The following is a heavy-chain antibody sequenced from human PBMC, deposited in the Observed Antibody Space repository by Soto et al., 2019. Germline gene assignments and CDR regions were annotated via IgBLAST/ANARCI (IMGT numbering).Heavy chain of an antibody. CDR2: ISYDGSNK. D-gene: IGHD5-12*01. J-gene: IGHJ4*02. V-gene: IGHV3-30*18. CDR1: GFTFSSYG. Sequence: GGSLRLSCAASGFTFSSYGMHWVRQAPGKGLEWVAVISYDGSNKYYADSVKGRFTISRDNSKNTLYLQMNSLRAEDTAVYYCAKDSGYDLDYFDYWGQGTLVTVSS. CDR3: AKDSGYDLDYFDY.